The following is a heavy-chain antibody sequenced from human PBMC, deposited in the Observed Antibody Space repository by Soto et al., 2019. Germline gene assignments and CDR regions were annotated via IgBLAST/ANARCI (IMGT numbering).Heavy chain of an antibody. D-gene: IGHD2-21*01. Sequence: ASVKVSCKASGYTFTSYGISWVRQAPGQGLEWMGWISAYNGNTNYAQKLQGRVTMTTDTSTSTAYMELRSLRSDDTAVYYCARDGVVATEGTPVDPWGQGTLVTVSS. CDR1: GYTFTSYG. V-gene: IGHV1-18*01. CDR2: ISAYNGNT. CDR3: ARDGVVATEGTPVDP. J-gene: IGHJ5*02.